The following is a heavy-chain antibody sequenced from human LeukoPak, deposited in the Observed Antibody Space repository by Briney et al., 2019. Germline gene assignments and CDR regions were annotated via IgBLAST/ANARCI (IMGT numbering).Heavy chain of an antibody. CDR2: IYDAGDA. CDR1: GFTVSSRY. J-gene: IGHJ4*02. D-gene: IGHD7-27*01. Sequence: GGSLRLSCAASGFTVSSRYMIWVRQAPGRGLEWVSVIYDAGDAHYADSVKGRFTISRDNSKSTLYLQMNSPRAEDTAVYYCARAPGPLGHWGQGIVVNV. V-gene: IGHV3-53*01. CDR3: ARAPGPLGH.